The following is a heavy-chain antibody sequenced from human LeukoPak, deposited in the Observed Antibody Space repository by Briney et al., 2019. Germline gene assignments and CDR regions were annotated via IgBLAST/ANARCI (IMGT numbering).Heavy chain of an antibody. V-gene: IGHV3-33*08. J-gene: IGHJ4*02. D-gene: IGHD3-10*01. CDR1: GFSFSSYS. CDR3: ARASGPFDY. Sequence: PGGSLRLSCAASGFSFSSYSMNWVRQAPGKGLEWVAVIWNDGSNKCYADSVKGRFTISRDNSKNTLYLQMNSLRAEDTAVYSCARASGPFDYWGQGTLVTVSS. CDR2: IWNDGSNK.